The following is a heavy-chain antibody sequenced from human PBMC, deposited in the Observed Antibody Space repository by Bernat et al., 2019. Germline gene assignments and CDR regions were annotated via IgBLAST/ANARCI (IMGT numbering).Heavy chain of an antibody. CDR2: ISSSSSTI. J-gene: IGHJ4*02. Sequence: EVQLVESGGGLVQPGGSLSLSCAASGLTFSSYSMNWVRQAPGKGLEWVSYISSSSSTIYFADSGKGRFTISRDDAKNSLYLQMNSLRAEDTAVYYCASANTYYYGSSGYYYFDYWGQGTLVTVSS. CDR3: ASANTYYYGSSGYYYFDY. V-gene: IGHV3-48*01. CDR1: GLTFSSYS. D-gene: IGHD3-22*01.